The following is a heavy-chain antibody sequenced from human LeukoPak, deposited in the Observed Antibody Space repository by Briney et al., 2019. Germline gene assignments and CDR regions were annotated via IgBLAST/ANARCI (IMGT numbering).Heavy chain of an antibody. D-gene: IGHD1-1*01. CDR3: ARRGTDASFSFFDV. Sequence: GGSLRLSCAASGFTFSDYWMSWVRKAPGKGLEWVANIKQDESERYYVDSVKGRFTISRDNTNTSLFLQMNSLRAEDTATYFCARRGTDASFSFFDVWGQGTMVTVSS. CDR1: GFTFSDYW. CDR2: IKQDESER. J-gene: IGHJ3*01. V-gene: IGHV3-7*01.